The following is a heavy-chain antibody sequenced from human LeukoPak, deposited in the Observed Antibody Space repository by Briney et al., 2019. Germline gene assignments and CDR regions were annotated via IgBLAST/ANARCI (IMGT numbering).Heavy chain of an antibody. J-gene: IGHJ4*02. Sequence: SETLSLTCTVSGGSISSSSYYWGWIRQPPGKGLEWIGSIYYSGGTYYNPSLKSRVTISVDTSKNQFSLKLSSVTAADTAVYYCARAGGHYYGSGSPDYWGQGTLVTVSS. V-gene: IGHV4-39*07. CDR3: ARAGGHYYGSGSPDY. CDR1: GGSISSSSYY. D-gene: IGHD3-10*01. CDR2: IYYSGGT.